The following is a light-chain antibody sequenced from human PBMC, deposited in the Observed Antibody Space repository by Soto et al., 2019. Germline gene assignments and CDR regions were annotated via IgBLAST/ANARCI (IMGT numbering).Light chain of an antibody. CDR2: KAS. CDR1: QSISSW. Sequence: DIPMTQSPSTLSASVGDRVTFTCRASQSISSWLAWYQQKPGKAPKLLIYKASILESGVPSRFSGSGSGTEFTLTISSLQPDDFATYYCQQYSLYWTFGQGTKVEIK. V-gene: IGKV1-5*03. J-gene: IGKJ1*01. CDR3: QQYSLYWT.